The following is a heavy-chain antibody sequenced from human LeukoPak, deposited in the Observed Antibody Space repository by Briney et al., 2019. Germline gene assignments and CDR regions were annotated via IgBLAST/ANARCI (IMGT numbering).Heavy chain of an antibody. V-gene: IGHV3-66*01. CDR2: IYTGGTT. D-gene: IGHD3-16*01. Sequence: GGSLRLSCAASGLTVSSSNYMNWVRQAPGKGLEWVSGIYTGGTTYYTDSVKGRFTISRDNPNNTLYLQMHSLRAEDTAVYYCAREISRFGIWGQGTLVTVSS. CDR1: GLTVSSSNY. CDR3: AREISRFGI. J-gene: IGHJ4*02.